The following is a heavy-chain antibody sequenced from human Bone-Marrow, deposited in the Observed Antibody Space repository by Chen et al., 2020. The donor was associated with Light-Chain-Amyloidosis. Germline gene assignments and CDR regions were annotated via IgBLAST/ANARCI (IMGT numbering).Heavy chain of an antibody. CDR2: IYPDDSDA. CDR3: ARRRDGYNFDY. J-gene: IGHJ4*02. V-gene: IGHV5-51*01. Sequence: ESLKISCKGSGYTFPNYWIGWVRQMPGKGLEWMGVIYPDDSDARYSPSFEGQVTISADKSITTAXXXXXXXXASDTAMYYCARRRDGYNFDYWGQGTLVTVSS. CDR1: GYTFPNYW. D-gene: IGHD5-12*01.